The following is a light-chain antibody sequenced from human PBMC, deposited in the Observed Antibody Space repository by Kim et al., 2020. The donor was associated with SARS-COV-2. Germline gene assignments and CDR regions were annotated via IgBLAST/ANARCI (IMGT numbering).Light chain of an antibody. CDR3: QSYDSSLSAYV. V-gene: IGLV1-40*01. CDR1: SSNIGAGYD. CDR2: GNN. Sequence: GVTISCTGSSSNIGAGYDVHWYQQLPGAAPKLLIYGNNNRPSGVPDRLSASKSGTSASLAITGLQAEDEADYYCQSYDSSLSAYVFGTGTKVTVL. J-gene: IGLJ1*01.